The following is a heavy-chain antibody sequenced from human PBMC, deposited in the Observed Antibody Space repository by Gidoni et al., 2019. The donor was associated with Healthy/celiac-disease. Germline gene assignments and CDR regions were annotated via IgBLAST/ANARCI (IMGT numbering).Heavy chain of an antibody. CDR3: ARGEVPGIAAAGTFPVYFDY. CDR2: INHSGST. J-gene: IGHJ4*02. Sequence: QVQLQQWGAGLLKPSETLSLTCAVYGGSFSGYYWSWIRQPPGKGLEWIGEINHSGSTNYNPSLKSRVTISVDTSKNQFSLKLSSVTAADTAVYYCARGEVPGIAAAGTFPVYFDYWGQGTLVTVSS. D-gene: IGHD6-13*01. V-gene: IGHV4-34*01. CDR1: GGSFSGYY.